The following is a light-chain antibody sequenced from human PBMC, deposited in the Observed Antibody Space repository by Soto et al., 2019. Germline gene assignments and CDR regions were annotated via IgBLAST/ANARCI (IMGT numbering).Light chain of an antibody. J-gene: IGKJ1*01. Sequence: EIVLTQSPATLSLSPGERTTLSCRASQTVSSSLAWYQQKPGQAPRLLIYGASSRATGIPDRFSGSGSGTEFTLTISSLQSEDFAVYYCQQYNDWPRTFGQGTKVDIK. CDR3: QQYNDWPRT. CDR1: QTVSSS. CDR2: GAS. V-gene: IGKV3D-15*01.